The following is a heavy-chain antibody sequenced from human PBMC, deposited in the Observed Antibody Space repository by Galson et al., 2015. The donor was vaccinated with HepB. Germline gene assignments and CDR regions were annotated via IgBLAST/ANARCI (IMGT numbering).Heavy chain of an antibody. D-gene: IGHD5-24*01. CDR3: ARDDGYNPLFGY. Sequence: SVKVSCKASGGTFSSYAISWVRQAPGQGLEWMGRIIPILGIANYAQKFQGRVTITADKSTSTAYMELSSLRSEDTAVYYCARDDGYNPLFGYWGQGTLVTVSS. J-gene: IGHJ4*02. CDR1: GGTFSSYA. CDR2: IIPILGIA. V-gene: IGHV1-69*04.